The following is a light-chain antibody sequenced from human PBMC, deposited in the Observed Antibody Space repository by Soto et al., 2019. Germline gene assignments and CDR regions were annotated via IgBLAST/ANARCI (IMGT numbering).Light chain of an antibody. CDR3: CSLAGTYLWV. CDR2: DVS. Sequence: QSALTQPRSVSGSPGQSVTISCTGTSSDVGGYNYVSWYQQHPGKAPKLMIYDVSKRPSGVPDRFSGSKSGNTASLTISGLQAEDEADYYFCSLAGTYLWVFGGGTKVTV. V-gene: IGLV2-11*01. CDR1: SSDVGGYNY. J-gene: IGLJ3*02.